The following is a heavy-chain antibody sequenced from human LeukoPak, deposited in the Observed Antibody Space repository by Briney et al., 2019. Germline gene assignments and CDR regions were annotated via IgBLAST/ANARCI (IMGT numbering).Heavy chain of an antibody. CDR2: INHSGST. D-gene: IGHD4-17*01. CDR1: GGTFSGYY. J-gene: IGHJ6*03. V-gene: IGHV4-34*01. Sequence: SETLSLTCAVYGGTFSGYYWSWIRQPPGKGLEWIGEINHSGSTNYNPSLKSRVTISVDTSKNQFSLKLSSVTAADTAVYYCARATTVTTPDASYYYYMDVWGKGTTVTVSS. CDR3: ARATTVTTPDASYYYYMDV.